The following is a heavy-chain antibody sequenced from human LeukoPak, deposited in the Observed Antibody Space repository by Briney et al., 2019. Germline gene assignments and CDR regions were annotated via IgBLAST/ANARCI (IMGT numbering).Heavy chain of an antibody. V-gene: IGHV3-30*02. D-gene: IGHD3-3*01. J-gene: IGHJ4*02. CDR3: AKDKEWPSFDY. CDR2: IRYDGSKK. Sequence: GGSLRLSCAASGFIFSSYGMHWVRQAPGKGLEWVAFIRYDGSKKYYADSVKGRFTISRDNSKNTLYLQMNSLRAEDTAVYYCAKDKEWPSFDYWGQGTLVTVSS. CDR1: GFIFSSYG.